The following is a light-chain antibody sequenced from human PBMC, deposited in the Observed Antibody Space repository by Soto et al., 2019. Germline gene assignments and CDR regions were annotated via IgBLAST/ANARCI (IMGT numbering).Light chain of an antibody. CDR3: QQYVSWT. J-gene: IGKJ1*01. CDR1: QTISSNY. Sequence: EIVLTQSPGTLSVSPGERATLSCRASQTISSNYLAWYQQKPGQAPSLLIYGTSSRATGIPDRFSGSGSGTDFTLTIRRLEPEDSAIYYCQQYVSWTFGQGTKVEIK. V-gene: IGKV3-20*01. CDR2: GTS.